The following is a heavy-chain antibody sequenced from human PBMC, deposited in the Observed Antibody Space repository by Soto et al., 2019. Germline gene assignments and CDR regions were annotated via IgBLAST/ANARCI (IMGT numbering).Heavy chain of an antibody. CDR3: ARLTYGDYFVDY. Sequence: SETLSLTCAVYGGSFSGYYWSWIRQPLGKGLEWIGEINHSGSTNYNPSLKSRVTISVDTSKNQFSLKLSSVTAADTAVYYCARLTYGDYFVDYWGQGTQVTVSS. CDR1: GGSFSGYY. CDR2: INHSGST. V-gene: IGHV4-34*01. J-gene: IGHJ4*02. D-gene: IGHD4-17*01.